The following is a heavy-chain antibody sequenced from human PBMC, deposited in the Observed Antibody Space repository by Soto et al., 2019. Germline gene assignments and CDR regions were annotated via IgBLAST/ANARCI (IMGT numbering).Heavy chain of an antibody. J-gene: IGHJ4*02. CDR2: IKQDGSGK. V-gene: IGHV3-7*01. Sequence: GGSLRLSCTASGFTFTSYWMNWVRQAPGKGLEWVANIKQDGSGKYYVDSVKGRFTISRDNARNSLYLQMNSLRADDTAVYYCATAAFGRNSPKRSFDYWGQGTLVTVSS. D-gene: IGHD3-3*02. CDR3: ATAAFGRNSPKRSFDY. CDR1: GFTFTSYW.